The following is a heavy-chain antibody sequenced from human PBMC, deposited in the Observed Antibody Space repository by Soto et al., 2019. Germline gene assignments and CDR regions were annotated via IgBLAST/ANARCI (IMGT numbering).Heavy chain of an antibody. V-gene: IGHV3-74*01. D-gene: IGHD6-13*01. CDR3: VREPWGFSGTWYDY. J-gene: IGHJ4*02. Sequence: XGSLRLSCAGSGFSFRSYWVHWVRQAPGKGLVWVSRINHDGSITNYADSVKGRFTISRDNANNTVYLQMNSLGAEDTALYYCVREPWGFSGTWYDYWGQGTLVTVSS. CDR1: GFSFRSYW. CDR2: INHDGSIT.